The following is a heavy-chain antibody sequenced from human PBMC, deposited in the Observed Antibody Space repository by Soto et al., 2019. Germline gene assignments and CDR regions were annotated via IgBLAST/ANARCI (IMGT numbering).Heavy chain of an antibody. V-gene: IGHV4-39*02. J-gene: IGHJ5*02. CDR2: IYYSGST. D-gene: IGHD2-21*02. CDR3: ARDLRNCGGDCYYNWFDP. CDR1: GGSISSSSYY. Sequence: SETLSLTCTVSGGSISSSSYYWGWIRQPPGKGLEWIGSIYYSGSTYYNPSLKSRVTISVDTSKNQFSLKLSSVTAADTALYYCARDLRNCGGDCYYNWFDPWGQGTLVTVSS.